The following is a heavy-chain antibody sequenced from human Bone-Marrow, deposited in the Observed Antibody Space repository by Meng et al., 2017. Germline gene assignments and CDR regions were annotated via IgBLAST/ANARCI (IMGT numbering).Heavy chain of an antibody. CDR3: ARDRGTMVRGVIIPGYFDL. CDR2: ISSSGSTI. J-gene: IGHJ2*01. Sequence: GESLKISCAASGFTFSDYYMSWIRQAPGKGLEWVSYISSSGSTIYYADSVKGRFTISRDNAKNSLYLQMNSLRAEDTAVYYCARDRGTMVRGVIIPGYFDLWGLGTLVTVSS. CDR1: GFTFSDYY. D-gene: IGHD3-10*01. V-gene: IGHV3-11*01.